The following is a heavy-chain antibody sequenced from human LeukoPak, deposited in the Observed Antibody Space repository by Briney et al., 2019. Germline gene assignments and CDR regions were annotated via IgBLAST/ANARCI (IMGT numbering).Heavy chain of an antibody. CDR2: FYNSGST. Sequence: SETLSLTCTVSGGSISNSIYYWGWIRQPPGKGLEWIGSFYNSGSTYYNPSLKSRVTISVDTSKNQFSLKLSSVTAADTAVYYCARGYSGSRFDYWGQGTLVTVSS. CDR1: GGSISNSIYY. J-gene: IGHJ4*02. D-gene: IGHD1-26*01. V-gene: IGHV4-39*07. CDR3: ARGYSGSRFDY.